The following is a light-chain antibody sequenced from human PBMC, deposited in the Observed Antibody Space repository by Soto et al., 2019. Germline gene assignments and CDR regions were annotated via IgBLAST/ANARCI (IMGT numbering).Light chain of an antibody. CDR2: GAS. CDR1: QSLTSSF. Sequence: EILLTQSPGTLSLSPGDRATLSCRASQSLTSSFLAWYQQKPGQTPRLLIYGASIMATDIPDRFSGSGSGTDFTLTISRLEPEDFAVYFCQQYGRLPLSFGGGTKVEIK. J-gene: IGKJ4*01. V-gene: IGKV3-20*01. CDR3: QQYGRLPLS.